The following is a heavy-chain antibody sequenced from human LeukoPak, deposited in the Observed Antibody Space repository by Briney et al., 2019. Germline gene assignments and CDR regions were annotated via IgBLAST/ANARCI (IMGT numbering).Heavy chain of an antibody. J-gene: IGHJ5*02. CDR3: ARGRGRFDP. V-gene: IGHV4-59*01. D-gene: IGHD1-26*01. Sequence: SETLSLTCTVSGGSLSSYYWSWIRQPPGKGLEWIGYIYYSGSTNYNPSLKSRVTISVDTSKNQFSLKLSSVTAADTAVYYCARGRGRFDPWGQGTLVTVSS. CDR1: GGSLSSYY. CDR2: IYYSGST.